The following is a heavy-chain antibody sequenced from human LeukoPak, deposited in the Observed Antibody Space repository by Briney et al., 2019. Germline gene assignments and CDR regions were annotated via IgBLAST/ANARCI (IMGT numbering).Heavy chain of an antibody. CDR3: ARDGGATMVRGVATYDS. CDR2: ISYDGSNK. D-gene: IGHD3-10*01. CDR1: GFTFSSYA. Sequence: GRSLRLSCAASGFTFSSYAMHWVRQAPGKGLEWVAVISYDGSNKYYADSVKGRFTISRDNAKSSLFLQMNSLRAEDTAVYYCARDGGATMVRGVATYDSWGQGTLVTVSS. V-gene: IGHV3-30-3*01. J-gene: IGHJ4*02.